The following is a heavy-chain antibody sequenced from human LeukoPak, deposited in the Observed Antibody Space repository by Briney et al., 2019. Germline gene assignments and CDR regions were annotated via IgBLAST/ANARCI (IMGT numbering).Heavy chain of an antibody. D-gene: IGHD4-17*01. CDR3: ARLDYGDESYFDY. CDR1: GGSISGSSYY. J-gene: IGHJ4*02. Sequence: PSETLSLTCTVSGGSISGSSYYWGWIRQPPGTGLEWIGSIYYSGSTYYNPSLKSRVTISVDTSKSQFSLKLSSVTAADTAVYYCARLDYGDESYFDYWGQGTLVTVSS. CDR2: IYYSGST. V-gene: IGHV4-39*01.